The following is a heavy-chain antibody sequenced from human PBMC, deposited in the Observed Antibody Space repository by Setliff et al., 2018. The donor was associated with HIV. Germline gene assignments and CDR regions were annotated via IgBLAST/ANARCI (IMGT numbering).Heavy chain of an antibody. Sequence: ASVKVSCKASGYTFTNYYIHWVRQAPGKGLHWMGRIDPENDETKYSQKFQVRFTMTADRSTDTAYMELSGLRSEDTAIYYCVLYSTGASRFDYWGQGTLVTVSS. CDR1: GYTFTNYY. J-gene: IGHJ4*02. D-gene: IGHD2-8*01. V-gene: IGHV1-69-2*01. CDR3: VLYSTGASRFDY. CDR2: IDPENDET.